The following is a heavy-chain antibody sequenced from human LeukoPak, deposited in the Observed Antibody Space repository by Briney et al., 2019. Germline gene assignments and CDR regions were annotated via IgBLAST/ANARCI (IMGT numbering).Heavy chain of an antibody. J-gene: IGHJ3*01. D-gene: IGHD3-16*02. Sequence: RPGGSLRLSCATSTFTFNRYSMHWVRRPPGKGLEWVAFTRQVGWSAEYTESVKGRFTVSRDTSKNTMCLQMHSLRVEDTAVYYCARDGQGGPIDAFDVWGQGTMVTVSS. CDR1: TFTFNRYS. CDR3: ARDGQGGPIDAFDV. CDR2: TRQVGWSA. V-gene: IGHV3-30*02.